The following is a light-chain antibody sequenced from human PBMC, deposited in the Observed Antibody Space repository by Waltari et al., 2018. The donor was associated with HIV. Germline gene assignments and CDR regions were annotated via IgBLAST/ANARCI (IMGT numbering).Light chain of an antibody. Sequence: QSALTQPASVSGSPGQSITVSCCGTQNDLGYYNYVSWFLHHADKPPQLIIFDVDKRPSGVSDRFSASKSGRTASLTIFGLQPDDEGDYFCCSYTTSGTWVFGGGTRVTV. CDR2: DVD. CDR1: QNDLGYYNY. CDR3: CSYTTSGTWV. V-gene: IGLV2-14*03. J-gene: IGLJ3*02.